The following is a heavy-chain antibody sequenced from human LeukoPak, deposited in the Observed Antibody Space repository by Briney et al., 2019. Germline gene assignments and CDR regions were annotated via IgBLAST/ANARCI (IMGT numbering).Heavy chain of an antibody. CDR3: ATRRDGYNNWYFDL. Sequence: SETLSLTCNVSGVSISDYYWNWIRQPPGEGLEWIGYIHYTGNTYYNPSLKSRVTMSVDTSKSQFSLRLSSVTAADSAVYYCATRRDGYNNWYFDLWGRGTLVTVSS. V-gene: IGHV4-59*01. CDR2: IHYTGNT. D-gene: IGHD5-24*01. CDR1: GVSISDYY. J-gene: IGHJ2*01.